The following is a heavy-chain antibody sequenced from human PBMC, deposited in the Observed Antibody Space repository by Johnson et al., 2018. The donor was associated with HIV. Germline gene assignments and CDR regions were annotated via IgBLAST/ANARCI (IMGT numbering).Heavy chain of an antibody. CDR2: INWNGGRT. V-gene: IGHV3-20*04. CDR1: GFTFDDHG. CDR3: ARDPDLDAFDI. D-gene: IGHD1-14*01. J-gene: IGHJ3*02. Sequence: VQLVESGGGVVRPGGSLRLSCAASGFTFDDHGMSWVRQAPGKGLEWVSGINWNGGRTGYADSVKGRFTISRDNAKNSLYLHMNSLRAEDTAVYYCARDPDLDAFDIWGQGTMVIVSS.